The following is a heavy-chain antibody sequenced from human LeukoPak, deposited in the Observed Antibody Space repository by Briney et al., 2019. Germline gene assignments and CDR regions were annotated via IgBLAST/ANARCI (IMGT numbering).Heavy chain of an antibody. CDR3: ARAEPAAERRRAFDI. D-gene: IGHD2-2*01. J-gene: IGHJ3*02. V-gene: IGHV4-30-4*02. CDR2: IYYSGST. CDR1: GGSISSCDYY. Sequence: SETLSLTCTVSGGSISSCDYYWSWIRQPPGKGLEWIGYIYYSGSTYYNPSLKSRVTISVDTSKNQFSLKLSSVTAADTAVYYCARAEPAAERRRAFDIWGQGTMVTVSS.